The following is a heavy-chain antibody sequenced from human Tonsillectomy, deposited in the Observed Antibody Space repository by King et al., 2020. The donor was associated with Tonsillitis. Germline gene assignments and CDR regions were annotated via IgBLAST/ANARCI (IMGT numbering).Heavy chain of an antibody. V-gene: IGHV3-30*18. Sequence: WVRQAPGKGLEWVAVISYDGSNKYYADSVKGRFTISRDNSKNTLYLQMNSLSAEDTAVYYCANTNANLVIFDYWGQGTLVTVYS. D-gene: IGHD3-22*01. J-gene: IGHJ4*02. CDR3: ANTNANLVIFDY. CDR2: ISYDGSNK.